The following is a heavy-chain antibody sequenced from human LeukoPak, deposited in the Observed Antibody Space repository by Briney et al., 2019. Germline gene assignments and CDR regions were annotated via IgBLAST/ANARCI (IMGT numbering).Heavy chain of an antibody. CDR3: ARESSYTSGCYYFDS. Sequence: GGSLRLSCAASGFTVSSNYMSWVRQAPGKGLEWVSVIYSGGSTYYSDSVTGRFTISRDNSKNKLYLQMTTLRAEDPAFYYCARESSYTSGCYYFDSWGQGTLVPVSS. CDR1: GFTVSSNY. CDR2: IYSGGST. D-gene: IGHD6-19*01. J-gene: IGHJ4*02. V-gene: IGHV3-66*02.